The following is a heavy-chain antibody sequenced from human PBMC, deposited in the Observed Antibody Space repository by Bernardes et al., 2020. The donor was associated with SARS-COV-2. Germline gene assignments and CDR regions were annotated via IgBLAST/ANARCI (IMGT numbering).Heavy chain of an antibody. CDR3: ARVLRGSGSYYLDD. V-gene: IGHV3-48*02. J-gene: IGHJ4*02. Sequence: GGSLRLSCAASGFTFSTYVMNWVRQAPGKGLEWLSYISSDASTIYYADSVKGRFTISRDNGKNSLYPQINNLGDEDTAVYYCARVLRGSGSYYLDDWGQGTLVTVSS. CDR2: ISSDASTI. CDR1: GFTFSTYV. D-gene: IGHD3-10*01.